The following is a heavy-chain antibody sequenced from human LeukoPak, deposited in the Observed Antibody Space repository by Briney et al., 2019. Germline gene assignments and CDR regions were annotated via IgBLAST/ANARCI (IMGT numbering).Heavy chain of an antibody. Sequence: SQTLSLTCTVSGGSISSSSYYWGWIRQPPGKGLEWIGSIYYSGSTYYNPSLKSRVTISVDTSKNQFSLKLSSVTAADTAVYYCAKPSNYYGSATDAFDFWGQGTMVTVSS. CDR1: GGSISSSSYY. V-gene: IGHV4-39*01. D-gene: IGHD3-10*01. J-gene: IGHJ3*01. CDR2: IYYSGST. CDR3: AKPSNYYGSATDAFDF.